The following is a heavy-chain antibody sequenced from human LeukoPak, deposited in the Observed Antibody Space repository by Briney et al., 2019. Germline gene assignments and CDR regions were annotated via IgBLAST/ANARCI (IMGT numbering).Heavy chain of an antibody. CDR3: ARDSPLGGGELTLDY. CDR1: GYTFTGYY. CDR2: INPNSGGT. D-gene: IGHD3-10*01. Sequence: ASAKVSCKASGYTFTGYYMHWVRQAPGQGLEWMGWINPNSGGTNYAQKFQGRVTMTRDTSISTAYMELSRLRSDDTAVYYCARDSPLGGGELTLDYWGPGTLVTVSS. V-gene: IGHV1-2*02. J-gene: IGHJ4*02.